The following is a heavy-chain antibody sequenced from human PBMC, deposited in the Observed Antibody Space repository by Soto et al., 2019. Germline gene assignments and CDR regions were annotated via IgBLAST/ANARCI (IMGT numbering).Heavy chain of an antibody. D-gene: IGHD3-22*01. J-gene: IGHJ4*02. CDR1: GFTFSSYA. CDR2: ISYDGSNK. CDR3: ARGSEFTMIVVVITKDFDY. Sequence: QVQLGESGEGVVQPGRSLRLSCAASGFTFSSYAMHRVRQAPGKGLEWVAVISYDGSNKYYADSVKGRFTISRDNSKNTLYLQMNSLRAEDTAVYYCARGSEFTMIVVVITKDFDYWGRGSLVSVSS. V-gene: IGHV3-30-3*01.